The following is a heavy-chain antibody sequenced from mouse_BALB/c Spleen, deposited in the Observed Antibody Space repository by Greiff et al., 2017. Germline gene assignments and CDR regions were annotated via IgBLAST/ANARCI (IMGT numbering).Heavy chain of an antibody. V-gene: IGHV1S56*01. J-gene: IGHJ4*01. CDR2: IYPGNVNT. Sequence: QVQLKESGPELVKPGASVRISCKASGYTFTSYYIHWVKQRPGQGLEWIGWIYPGNVNTKYNEKFKGKATLTADKSSSTAYMQLSSLTSEDSAVYFCARDGLLRNAMDYWGQGTSVTVSS. D-gene: IGHD2-3*01. CDR1: GYTFTSYY. CDR3: ARDGLLRNAMDY.